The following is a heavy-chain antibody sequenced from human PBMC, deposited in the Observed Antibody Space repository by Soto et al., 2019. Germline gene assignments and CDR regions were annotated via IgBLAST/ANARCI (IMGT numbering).Heavy chain of an antibody. J-gene: IGHJ4*02. CDR2: ISAWGNT. Sequence: QVQLVQSGAEVKKPGASVKVSCKASGYTFTNYGISWVRQAPGQGLEWMGWISAWGNTNYARKLQGRVTMTTDTSASTAFMELRSLRSDDTAMYFCARDLDGSGSYYTDYWGQGTLVTVSS. CDR3: ARDLDGSGSYYTDY. D-gene: IGHD3-10*01. CDR1: GYTFTNYG. V-gene: IGHV1-18*01.